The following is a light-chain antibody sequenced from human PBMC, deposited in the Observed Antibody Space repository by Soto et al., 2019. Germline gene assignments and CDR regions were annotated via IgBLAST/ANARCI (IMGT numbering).Light chain of an antibody. CDR1: SSDVGGYHY. CDR3: ASYTGNNAWL. V-gene: IGLV2-14*01. Sequence: QSALTQPASVSGSPGQSITISCTGSSSDVGGYHYVSWYQQYPGEAPKLVISEVSNRPSGISNRFSGSKSDTTASLTISGLQTDDEGDYYCASYTGNNAWLFGGGTKLTVL. J-gene: IGLJ2*01. CDR2: EVS.